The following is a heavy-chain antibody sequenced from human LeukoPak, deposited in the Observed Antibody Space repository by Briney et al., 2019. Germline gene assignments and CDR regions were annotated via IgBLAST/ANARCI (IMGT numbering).Heavy chain of an antibody. J-gene: IGHJ4*02. D-gene: IGHD1-26*01. CDR3: AKRGAEVGATVAPGDY. CDR1: GLNFNIYE. CDR2: MSDIGSTT. Sequence: GGSLRLSCAASGLNFNIYEMNWVRQAPGRGLEWVSAMSDIGSTTYYADSVKGRFTISRDASKNTLYLQMNSLRAEDTAIYYCAKRGAEVGATVAPGDYWGQGTLVTVSS. V-gene: IGHV3-23*01.